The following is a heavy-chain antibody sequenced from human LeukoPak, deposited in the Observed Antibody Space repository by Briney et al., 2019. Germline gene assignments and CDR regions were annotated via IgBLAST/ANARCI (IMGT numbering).Heavy chain of an antibody. J-gene: IGHJ4*02. CDR3: ASGIAAAYSDY. CDR2: ISYSGRT. CDR1: GASISSNY. V-gene: IGHV4-59*01. Sequence: SETLSLTCTVSGASISSNYWSWIRQPPGKGLEWIAYISYSGRTNYNPSLKSRVTISLDTSQNQFSLKLSSVAAADTAVYYCASGIAAAYSDYWGQGTLVTVSS. D-gene: IGHD6-13*01.